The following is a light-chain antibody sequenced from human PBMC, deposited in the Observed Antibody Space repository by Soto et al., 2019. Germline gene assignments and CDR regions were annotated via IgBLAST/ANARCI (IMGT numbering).Light chain of an antibody. V-gene: IGLV2-14*01. J-gene: IGLJ1*01. Sequence: QSALTQPASVSGSPGQSITISCTGTSSDVGGFNHVSWYQQHPGKAPKLMMYEVSNRPSGVSNRFSGSKSGNTASLTISGLQAEDEADYYCTSYTSTSNPFVFGTGTKVTVL. CDR2: EVS. CDR1: SSDVGGFNH. CDR3: TSYTSTSNPFV.